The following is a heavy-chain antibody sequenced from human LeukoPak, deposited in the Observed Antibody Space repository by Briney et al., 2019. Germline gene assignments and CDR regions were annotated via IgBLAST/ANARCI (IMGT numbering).Heavy chain of an antibody. D-gene: IGHD4-11*01. Sequence: SETLSLTCIVSGGPIRGTSYYWGWIRQSPGKGLEWIGSVSYSGSPYYNPSLKSRVAISIDTSKNLFSLGLTSVTAADTAVYYCARPLTGYSNTFVYWGQRTMVTVSS. V-gene: IGHV4-39*01. CDR2: VSYSGSP. CDR3: ARPLTGYSNTFVY. CDR1: GGPIRGTSYY. J-gene: IGHJ4*02.